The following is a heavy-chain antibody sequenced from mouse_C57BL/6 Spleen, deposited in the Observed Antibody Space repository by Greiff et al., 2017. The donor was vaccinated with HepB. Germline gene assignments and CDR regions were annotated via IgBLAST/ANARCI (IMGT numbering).Heavy chain of an antibody. J-gene: IGHJ4*01. Sequence: QVHVKQPGAELVKPGASVKLSCKASGYTFTSYWMHWVKQRPGRGLEWIGRIDPNSGGTKYNEKFKSKATLTVDKPSSTAYMQLSSLTSEDSAVYYCARMDYYGSSYVLYYAMDYWGQGTSVTVSS. CDR2: IDPNSGGT. D-gene: IGHD1-1*01. CDR1: GYTFTSYW. V-gene: IGHV1-72*01. CDR3: ARMDYYGSSYVLYYAMDY.